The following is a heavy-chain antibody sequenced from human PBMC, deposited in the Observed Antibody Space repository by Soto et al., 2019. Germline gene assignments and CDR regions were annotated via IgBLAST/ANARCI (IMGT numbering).Heavy chain of an antibody. CDR1: GGSISPYY. J-gene: IGHJ4*01. D-gene: IGHD3-22*01. Sequence: SETLSLTCTVSGGSISPYYWSWIRQAPGNGLEWIAYIYYSGSTNYNPSLKSRVSISVDTSKNQCSLKLSSVTAADTAVYYCARASYYSDSLGYFLGYWGRGTLVTVSS. CDR2: IYYSGST. CDR3: ARASYYSDSLGYFLGY. V-gene: IGHV4-59*01.